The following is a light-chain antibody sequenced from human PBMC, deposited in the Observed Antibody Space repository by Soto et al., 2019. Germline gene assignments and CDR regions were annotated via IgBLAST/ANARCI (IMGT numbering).Light chain of an antibody. Sequence: DIQMTQSPSSLSASVGDRVTITCQASQDIKNYLNWYQQKPGKAPKLLIYEASNLETGVPSRFSGSGCGRSFTFSISSLQPEDIATYYCQQCDDFITFGGGTRIEIK. J-gene: IGKJ4*01. CDR1: QDIKNY. CDR2: EAS. CDR3: QQCDDFIT. V-gene: IGKV1-33*01.